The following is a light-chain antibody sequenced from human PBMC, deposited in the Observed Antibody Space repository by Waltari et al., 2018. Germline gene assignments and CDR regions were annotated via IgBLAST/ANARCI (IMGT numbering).Light chain of an antibody. V-gene: IGLV3-19*01. J-gene: IGLJ2*01. CDR3: RSRDISSTRF. Sequence: SSELTQDPTVSVALGQTVRITCQGDSLRRYSASWYQQRPGQAPVLVFYGQDNRPSGIPDRFSGSTSGDTATLTITGTQAEDEADYCRSRDISSTRFFGGGTRLTV. CDR2: GQD. CDR1: SLRRYS.